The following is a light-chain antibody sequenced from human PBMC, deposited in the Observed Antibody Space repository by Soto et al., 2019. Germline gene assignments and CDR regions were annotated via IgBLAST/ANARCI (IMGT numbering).Light chain of an antibody. CDR1: QSVPKNY. CDR3: HQYATSPQT. Sequence: EIVWTQSPGTLSLSPGERATLSCRASQSVPKNYLAWYQQEPGQAPRLLIFGASIRVTGIPDRFSGSGSGTDFTLTISRLEPEDFAVYYCHQYATSPQTFGQGTKVEIK. V-gene: IGKV3-20*01. J-gene: IGKJ1*01. CDR2: GAS.